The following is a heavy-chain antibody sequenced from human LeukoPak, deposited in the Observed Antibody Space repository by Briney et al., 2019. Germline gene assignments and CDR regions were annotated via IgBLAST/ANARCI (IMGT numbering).Heavy chain of an antibody. CDR2: ISNTSATI. Sequence: GGSLRLSCAASGFTFSRYSINWVRQAPGKGLEWISYISNTSATIYYADSVKGRFTISRDNSKNTLYLQMNSLRAEDTAVYYCAKGRKAERFLEWLLFDYWGQGTLVTVSS. D-gene: IGHD3-3*01. CDR3: AKGRKAERFLEWLLFDY. J-gene: IGHJ4*02. V-gene: IGHV3-48*01. CDR1: GFTFSRYS.